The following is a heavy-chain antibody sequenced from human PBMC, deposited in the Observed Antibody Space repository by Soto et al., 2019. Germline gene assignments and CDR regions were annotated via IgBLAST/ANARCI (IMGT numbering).Heavy chain of an antibody. CDR3: ARDRCTYGVCYAPSAY. CDR2: ISSNGRST. Sequence: EVQLVESGGGLVQPGGSLRLSCATSGFTFSTYAMHWVRQAPGKGLEYVSAISSNGRSTYYANSVKGRFTISRDNSKNTLYLQMDSLSAEDMAVYDCARDRCTYGVCYAPSAYWCQGTLVTVSS. J-gene: IGHJ1*01. V-gene: IGHV3-64*01. CDR1: GFTFSTYA. D-gene: IGHD2-8*01.